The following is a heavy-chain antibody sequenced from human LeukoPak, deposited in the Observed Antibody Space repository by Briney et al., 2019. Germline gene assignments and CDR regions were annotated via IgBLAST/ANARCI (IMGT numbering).Heavy chain of an antibody. Sequence: PGGSPRLSCAASGFTFCSYAMHWGRPAPGKRLERGAVISYDGSNKYYADSVKGRFTISRDNSKNTVYLQMNSLRAEDTAVDYCAREGDMDVWGKEPTVTVSS. CDR3: AREGDMDV. J-gene: IGHJ6*03. CDR2: ISYDGSNK. V-gene: IGHV3-30*11. CDR1: GFTFCSYA.